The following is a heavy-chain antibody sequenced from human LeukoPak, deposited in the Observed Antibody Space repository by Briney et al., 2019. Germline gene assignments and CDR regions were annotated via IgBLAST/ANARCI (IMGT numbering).Heavy chain of an antibody. CDR3: ARDRATAMFDY. CDR1: GFTFSSYW. CDR2: INSDGSSS. J-gene: IGHJ4*02. V-gene: IGHV3-74*01. D-gene: IGHD5-18*01. Sequence: GGSLRLSCAAPGFTFSSYWMHWVRQAPGKGLVWVSRINSDGSSSTYVDSVKGRFTISRDNAKNTMYLQMNSLRAEDTAVYYCARDRATAMFDYWAQGTLVTVSS.